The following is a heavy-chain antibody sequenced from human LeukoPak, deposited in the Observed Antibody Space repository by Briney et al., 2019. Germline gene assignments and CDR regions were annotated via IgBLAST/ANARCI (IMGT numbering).Heavy chain of an antibody. J-gene: IGHJ4*02. Sequence: GGSLRLSCAASGFTFSSYAMSWVRQAPGKGLEWVSAISGSGGSTYYADSVEGRFTISRDNSKNTLYLQMNSLRAKDTAVYYCAKLPILYCSSTSCYLWGQGTLVTVSS. D-gene: IGHD2-2*01. CDR3: AKLPILYCSSTSCYL. V-gene: IGHV3-23*01. CDR1: GFTFSSYA. CDR2: ISGSGGST.